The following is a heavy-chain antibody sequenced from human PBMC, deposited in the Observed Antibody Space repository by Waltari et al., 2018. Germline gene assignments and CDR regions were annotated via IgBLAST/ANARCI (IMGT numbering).Heavy chain of an antibody. J-gene: IGHJ4*02. CDR2: IYYSGRT. CDR3: ARASSIAARPGGFDY. D-gene: IGHD6-6*01. Sequence: QLQLQESGPGLVKPSETLSLTCTVSGGSISSSSYYWGWIRQPPGKGLEWIGSIYYSGRTYCNPSLKSRDTISVDTSKNQFSPKLSSVTAADTAVYYCARASSIAARPGGFDYWGQGTLVTVSS. CDR1: GGSISSSSYY. V-gene: IGHV4-39*07.